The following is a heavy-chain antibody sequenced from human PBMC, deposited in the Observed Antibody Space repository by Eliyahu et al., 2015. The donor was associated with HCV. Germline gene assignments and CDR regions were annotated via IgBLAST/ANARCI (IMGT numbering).Heavy chain of an antibody. D-gene: IGHD3-3*01. CDR2: IKSKTDGGTT. J-gene: IGHJ4*02. CDR1: GFTFSNAW. Sequence: EVQLVESGGGLVKPGGSLRLSCAASGFTFSNAWMSWVRRAPGKGLGWVGRIKSKTDGGTTDYAAPVKGRFTISRDDSKNTLYLQMNSLKTEDTAVYYCTTDLPRESRYDFWSGYHIFLGDYWGQGTLVTVSS. CDR3: TTDLPRESRYDFWSGYHIFLGDY. V-gene: IGHV3-15*01.